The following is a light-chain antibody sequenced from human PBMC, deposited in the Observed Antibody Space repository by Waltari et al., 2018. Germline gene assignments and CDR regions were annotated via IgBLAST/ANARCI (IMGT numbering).Light chain of an antibody. J-gene: IGKJ5*01. V-gene: IGKV3-15*01. Sequence: EIVMTHSPATLSVSPGERATLSCRASQSISTNLACYQQKPGQAPRLLIYGASTRATFFPARFSGSGFVTKYTHTISSLQSEYFVFDYSQLYNNWSPISFGQGSRLEIK. CDR1: QSISTN. CDR2: GAS. CDR3: QLYNNWSPIS.